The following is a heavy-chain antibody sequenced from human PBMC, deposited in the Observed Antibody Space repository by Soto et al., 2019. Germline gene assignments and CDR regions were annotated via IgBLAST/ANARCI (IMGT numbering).Heavy chain of an antibody. CDR3: ARDLGPIDY. V-gene: IGHV4-59*01. D-gene: IGHD1-26*01. CDR1: GGSISSYY. Sequence: LSLTCTVSGGSISSYYWSWIRQPPGKGLEWIGYIYYSGSTNYNPSLKSRVTISVDTSKNQFSLKLSSVTAADTAVYYCARDLGPIDYWGRGTLVTVSS. J-gene: IGHJ4*02. CDR2: IYYSGST.